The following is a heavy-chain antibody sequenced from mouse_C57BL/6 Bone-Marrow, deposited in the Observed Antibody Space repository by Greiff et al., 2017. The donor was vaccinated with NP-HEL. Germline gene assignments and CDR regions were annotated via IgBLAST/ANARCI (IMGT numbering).Heavy chain of an antibody. CDR1: GYTFTSYD. V-gene: IGHV1-85*01. CDR2: IYPRDGST. CDR3: ARNYYGNLNWYYDAMDY. Sequence: QVQLQQPGPELVKPGASVKLSCKASGYTFTSYDINWVKQRPGQGLEWIGWIYPRDGSTRYNEKFKGKAPLTVDASSSTAYMELHSLTSEDSAVYFCARNYYGNLNWYYDAMDYWGQGTSVTVSA. J-gene: IGHJ4*01. D-gene: IGHD2-1*01.